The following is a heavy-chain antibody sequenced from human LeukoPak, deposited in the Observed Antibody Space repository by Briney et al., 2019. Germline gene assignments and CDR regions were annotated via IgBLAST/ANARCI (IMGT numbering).Heavy chain of an antibody. D-gene: IGHD3-22*01. J-gene: IGHJ4*02. V-gene: IGHV4-59*12. CDR1: GGSISSYY. Sequence: KPSETLSLTCTVSGGSISSYYWSWIRQPPGKGLEWIGDIYYSGSTNYNPSLKCRVTTSIDTSKNQFSLKLSSVTAADTAVYYCARRDYSSGFYFFDYWGQGSLVTVSS. CDR2: IYYSGST. CDR3: ARRDYSSGFYFFDY.